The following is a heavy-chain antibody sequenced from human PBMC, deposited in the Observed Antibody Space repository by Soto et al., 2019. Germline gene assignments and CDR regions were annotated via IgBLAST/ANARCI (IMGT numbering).Heavy chain of an antibody. CDR1: GESFSGYF. CDR3: ARAAIHAHQLDGQPPTSQTLDY. J-gene: IGHJ4*02. D-gene: IGHD1-26*01. V-gene: IGHV4-34*01. Sequence: QVQLQQWGAGLLKPSETLSLTCAVYGESFSGYFWSWIRQPPGEGLEWIGEIDRSGNTNYNPSLKSRVTISVDTSKNQFSLRLSSMTAADTAVYFCARAAIHAHQLDGQPPTSQTLDYWGQGTLVTVSS. CDR2: IDRSGNT.